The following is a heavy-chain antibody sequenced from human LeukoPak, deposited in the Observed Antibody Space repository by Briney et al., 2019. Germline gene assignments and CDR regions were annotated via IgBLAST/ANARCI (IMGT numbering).Heavy chain of an antibody. J-gene: IGHJ6*03. V-gene: IGHV4-30-4*07. CDR2: IYYSGST. Sequence: SETLSLTCAVSGGSISSGGYSWSWIRQPPGKGLEWIGYIYYSGSTYYNPSLKSRVTISVDTSKNQFSLKLSSVTAADTAVYYCARSVAAAEPYYYYYYMDVWGKGTTVTVSS. CDR3: ARSVAAAEPYYYYYYMDV. CDR1: GGSISSGGYS. D-gene: IGHD6-13*01.